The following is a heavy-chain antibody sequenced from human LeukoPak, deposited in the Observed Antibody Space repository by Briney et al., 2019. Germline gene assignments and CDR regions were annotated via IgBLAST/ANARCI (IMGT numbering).Heavy chain of an antibody. CDR2: IYHSGST. J-gene: IGHJ6*02. Sequence: SQTLSLTCAVSGGSISSGGYSCSWIRQPPGKGLEWIGYIYHSGSTYYNPSLKSRVTISVDRSKNQFSLKLSSVTAADTAVYYCARVGSSWSYGMDVWGQGTTVTVSS. D-gene: IGHD6-13*01. CDR1: GGSISSGGYS. CDR3: ARVGSSWSYGMDV. V-gene: IGHV4-30-2*01.